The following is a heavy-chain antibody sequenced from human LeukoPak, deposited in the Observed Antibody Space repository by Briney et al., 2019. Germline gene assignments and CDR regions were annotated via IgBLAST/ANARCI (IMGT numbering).Heavy chain of an antibody. CDR2: IYYSGST. D-gene: IGHD3-3*01. V-gene: IGHV4-59*12. CDR1: GGSLSSYY. J-gene: IGHJ5*02. CDR3: ARGQRGFRDFWSGYSEGKNWFDP. Sequence: PSETLSLTCTVSGGSLSSYYWSWIRQPPGKGLEWIGYIYYSGSTNYNPSLKSRVTISVDTSKNQFSLKLSSVTAADTAVYYCARGQRGFRDFWSGYSEGKNWFDPWGQGTLVTVSS.